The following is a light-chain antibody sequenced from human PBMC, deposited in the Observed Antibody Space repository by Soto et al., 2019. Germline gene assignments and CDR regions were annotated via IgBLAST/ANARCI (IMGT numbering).Light chain of an antibody. V-gene: IGLV2-14*01. CDR3: SSYTSSSTLGGV. J-gene: IGLJ1*01. Sequence: QSVLTQPASVSGSPGQSITISCTGTSSDVCGYNYVSWYQQHPGKAPKLMIYDVSNRPSGVSNRFSGSKSGNTASLTISGLQAEEEADYYCSSYTSSSTLGGVFGTGTKVTVL. CDR1: SSDVCGYNY. CDR2: DVS.